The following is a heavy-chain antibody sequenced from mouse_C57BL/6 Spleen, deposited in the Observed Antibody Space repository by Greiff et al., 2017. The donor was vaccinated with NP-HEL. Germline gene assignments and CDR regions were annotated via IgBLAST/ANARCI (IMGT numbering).Heavy chain of an antibody. CDR3: ARRSYYGSSYGWFAY. Sequence: VQLQQSGPELVKPGASVKISCKASGYTFTDYYMNWVKQSHGKSLEWIGDINPNNGGTSYNQKFKGKATLTVDKSSSTAYMELRSLTSEDSAVYYCARRSYYGSSYGWFAYWGQGTLVTVSA. D-gene: IGHD1-1*01. V-gene: IGHV1-26*01. J-gene: IGHJ3*01. CDR2: INPNNGGT. CDR1: GYTFTDYY.